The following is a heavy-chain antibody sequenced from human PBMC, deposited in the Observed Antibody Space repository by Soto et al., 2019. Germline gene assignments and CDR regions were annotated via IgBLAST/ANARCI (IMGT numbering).Heavy chain of an antibody. CDR3: ARANSGYSDAFDI. D-gene: IGHD5-12*01. Sequence: SETLSLTCTVSGGSISSYYWSWIRKPPGKGLEWIGYIYYSGSTNYNPSLKSRVTISVDTSKNQFSLKLSSVTAADTAVYYCARANSGYSDAFDIWGQGTMVTVSS. CDR1: GGSISSYY. CDR2: IYYSGST. V-gene: IGHV4-59*01. J-gene: IGHJ3*02.